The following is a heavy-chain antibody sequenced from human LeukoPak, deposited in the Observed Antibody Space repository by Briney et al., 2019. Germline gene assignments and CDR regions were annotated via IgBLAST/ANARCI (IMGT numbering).Heavy chain of an antibody. V-gene: IGHV4-31*03. CDR2: IYYNGFT. J-gene: IGHJ3*02. Sequence: SQTLSLTCIVSGGSISSGGDFWSWFRQHPGKGLEWIGYIYYNGFTYYNPSLKSRVAISVDTSKNQFSLEVSSVTAADTAVYYCARDASLITMVRGVTYDAFDIWGQGTMVTVSS. CDR1: GGSISSGGDF. CDR3: ARDASLITMVRGVTYDAFDI. D-gene: IGHD3-10*01.